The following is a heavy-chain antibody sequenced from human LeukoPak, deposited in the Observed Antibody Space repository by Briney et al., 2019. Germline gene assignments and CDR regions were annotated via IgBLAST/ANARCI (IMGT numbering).Heavy chain of an antibody. CDR3: ARDSVGTTNYFDY. Sequence: GRSLRLSCAASGFTFDDYAMHWVRQAPGKGLEWVAVISYDGSNKYYADSVKGRFTISRDNSKNTLYLQMNSLRAEDTAVYYCARDSVGTTNYFDYWGQGTLVTVSS. CDR1: GFTFDDYA. D-gene: IGHD1-26*01. CDR2: ISYDGSNK. J-gene: IGHJ4*02. V-gene: IGHV3-30-3*01.